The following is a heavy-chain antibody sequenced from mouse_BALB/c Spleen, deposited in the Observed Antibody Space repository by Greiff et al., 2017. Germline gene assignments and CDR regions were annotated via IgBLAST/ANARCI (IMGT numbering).Heavy chain of an antibody. CDR2: ISDGGSYT. V-gene: IGHV5-4*02. CDR3: ARDEGSYYFDY. J-gene: IGHJ2*01. CDR1: GFTFSDYY. Sequence: EVQRVESGGGLVKPGGSLKLSCAASGFTFSDYYMYWVRQTPEKRLEWVATISDGGSYTYYPDSVKGRFTISRDNAKNNLYLQMSSLKSEDTAMYYCARDEGSYYFDYWGQGTTLTVSS.